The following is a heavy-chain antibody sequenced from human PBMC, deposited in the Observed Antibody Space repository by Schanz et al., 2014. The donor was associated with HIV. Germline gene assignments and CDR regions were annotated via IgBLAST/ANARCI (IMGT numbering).Heavy chain of an antibody. Sequence: QVQLVQSGAEVKKPGAAVNVSCKASGYIFITYGISWVRQAPGQGLEWLGWISAYNGDTNYAQKLQGRVTMTTDTSTSTAYMELRSLRSDDTAVYYCARGEVPSLGMDVWGQGTTVTVSS. V-gene: IGHV1-18*01. CDR2: ISAYNGDT. CDR1: GYIFITYG. J-gene: IGHJ6*02. CDR3: ARGEVPSLGMDV. D-gene: IGHD1-26*01.